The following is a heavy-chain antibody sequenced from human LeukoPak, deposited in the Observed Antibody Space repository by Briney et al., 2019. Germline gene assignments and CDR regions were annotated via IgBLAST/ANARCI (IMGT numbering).Heavy chain of an antibody. CDR1: GFIFNNYW. CDR2: ISTDGGST. Sequence: GGSLRLSCEASGFIFNNYWIHWVRQAPGKGLVWVSRISTDGGSTTFADFVRGRFSISRDNSKNTVYLEVNSLGVEDTAVYYCAREAKYSGSHFDYWGQGTLVTVSS. V-gene: IGHV3-74*01. J-gene: IGHJ4*02. CDR3: AREAKYSGSHFDY. D-gene: IGHD1-26*01.